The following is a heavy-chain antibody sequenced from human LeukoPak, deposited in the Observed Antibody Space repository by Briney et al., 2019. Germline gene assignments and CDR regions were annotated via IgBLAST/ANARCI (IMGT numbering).Heavy chain of an antibody. Sequence: PSETLSLTCTVSGGSISSYYWSWIRQPPGEGLEWIAFISYSGSTNYNPSLKSRVTISVDTSKNQFSLKLSSVTAADTAVYYCARERRDASGTRFDPWGQGTLVTVSS. CDR2: ISYSGST. CDR1: GGSISSYY. CDR3: ARERRDASGTRFDP. J-gene: IGHJ5*02. D-gene: IGHD3-10*01. V-gene: IGHV4-59*01.